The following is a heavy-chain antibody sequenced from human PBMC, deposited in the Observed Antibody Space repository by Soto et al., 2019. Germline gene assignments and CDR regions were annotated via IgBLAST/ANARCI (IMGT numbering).Heavy chain of an antibody. V-gene: IGHV1-69*13. J-gene: IGHJ5*02. D-gene: IGHD3-3*01. CDR2: IIPMFGTA. Sequence: SVKVSCKASGGTFSSYAINWVRQAPGQGLRWMGGIIPMFGTANYAQKFQGRVTITVDESTSTAYMELTGLRSDDTAVYYCARHQRGRLRFLRFDPWGQGTLVTVSS. CDR3: ARHQRGRLRFLRFDP. CDR1: GGTFSSYA.